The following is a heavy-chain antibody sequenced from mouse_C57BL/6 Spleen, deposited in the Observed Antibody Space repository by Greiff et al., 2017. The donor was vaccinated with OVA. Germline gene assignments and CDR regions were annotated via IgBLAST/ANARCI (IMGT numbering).Heavy chain of an antibody. D-gene: IGHD5-5*01. CDR1: GYTFTDYN. Sequence: EVKLVESGPELVKPGASVKMSCKASGYTFTDYNMHWVKQSHGKSLEWIGYINPNNGGTSYNQKFKGKATLTVNKSSSTAYMELRSLTSEDSAVYYCARKGPTSYYAMDYWGQGTSVTVSS. V-gene: IGHV1-22*01. CDR2: INPNNGGT. CDR3: ARKGPTSYYAMDY. J-gene: IGHJ4*01.